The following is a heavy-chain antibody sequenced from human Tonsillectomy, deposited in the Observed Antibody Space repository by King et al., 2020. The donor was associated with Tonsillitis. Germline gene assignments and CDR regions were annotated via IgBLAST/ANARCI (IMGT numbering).Heavy chain of an antibody. V-gene: IGHV3-30*04. CDR2: IAYDANNK. CDR3: ARGGGWYWGPFDY. Sequence: QLVQSGGGVVQPGRSLRLSCAASGFTFSSYAMHWVRQAPGKGLEWVSVIAYDANNKYYADSVKGRFTISRDNSKNTLYLQMNSLRAEDTAVYYCARGGGWYWGPFDYWGQGPLVTVSS. J-gene: IGHJ4*02. CDR1: GFTFSSYA. D-gene: IGHD6-19*01.